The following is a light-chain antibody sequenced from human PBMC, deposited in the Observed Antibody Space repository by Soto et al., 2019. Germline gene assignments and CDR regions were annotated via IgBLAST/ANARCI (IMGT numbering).Light chain of an antibody. CDR3: QQYGSSLAT. CDR1: QSVSSSY. CDR2: GAS. V-gene: IGKV3-20*01. Sequence: EIVLTQSPGTLSLSPGERATLSCRVSQSVSSSYLAWYQQKPGQAPRLLIYGASSRATGIPDRFSGSGSGTDFTLTISRLEPEDFAVYYCQQYGSSLATFGQGTKVEIK. J-gene: IGKJ1*01.